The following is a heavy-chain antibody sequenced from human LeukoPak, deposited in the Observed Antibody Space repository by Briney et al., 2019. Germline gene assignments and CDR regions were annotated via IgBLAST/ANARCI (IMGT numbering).Heavy chain of an antibody. CDR1: GFSMSVYW. V-gene: IGHV3-7*01. CDR2: IKQDGSER. Sequence: PGGSLRLSCEASGFSMSVYWMSWVRQAPGKGLEWVGNIKQDGSERNYVDSVKGRFTISRDNAKKSLYLQMNSLRAEDTAVHYCARDWGAYYHFFDYWGQGTLVTVSS. D-gene: IGHD3-22*01. J-gene: IGHJ4*02. CDR3: ARDWGAYYHFFDY.